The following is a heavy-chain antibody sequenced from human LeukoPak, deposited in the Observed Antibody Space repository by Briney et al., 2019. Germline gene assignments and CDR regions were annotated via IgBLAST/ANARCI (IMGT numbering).Heavy chain of an antibody. V-gene: IGHV3-23*01. D-gene: IGHD3-10*01. J-gene: IGHJ4*02. CDR2: ISGSGEST. CDR1: GFIFSSYA. CDR3: AILGITMVRGEGLDF. Sequence: GGSLRLSCEGSGFIFSSYAMTWVRQAPGKGLQWVSSISGSGESTYYADSMKGRFTISRDNSKNTLYLQMNSLRAEDTAVYYCAILGITMVRGEGLDFWGQGTLVTVSS.